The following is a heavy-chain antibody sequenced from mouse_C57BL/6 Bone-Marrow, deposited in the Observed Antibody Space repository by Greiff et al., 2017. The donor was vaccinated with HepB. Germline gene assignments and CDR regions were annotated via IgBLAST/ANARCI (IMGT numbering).Heavy chain of an antibody. CDR2: IDPSDSYT. CDR3: ARGGVLWFAY. J-gene: IGHJ3*01. CDR1: GYTFTSYW. V-gene: IGHV1-59*01. Sequence: VQLQQPGAELVRPGTSVKLSCKASGYTFTSYWMHWVKQRPGQGLEWIGVIDPSDSYTNYNQKFKGKATLTVDTSSSTAYMQLSSLTSEDSAVYYCARGGVLWFAYWGQGTLVTVSA.